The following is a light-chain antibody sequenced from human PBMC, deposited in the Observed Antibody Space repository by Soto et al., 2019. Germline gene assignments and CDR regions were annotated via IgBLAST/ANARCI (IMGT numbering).Light chain of an antibody. CDR3: QQRRSWPRT. J-gene: IGKJ1*01. CDR2: DAS. Sequence: EILLTQSPATLSLSPGERATLSCRASQSVIRSLTWYQQKPGQAPRLLIYDASNRATGIPARFSGSGSGTDFTLTITSLEPEDFAVYYCQQRRSWPRTFGQGTKVDI. V-gene: IGKV3-11*01. CDR1: QSVIRS.